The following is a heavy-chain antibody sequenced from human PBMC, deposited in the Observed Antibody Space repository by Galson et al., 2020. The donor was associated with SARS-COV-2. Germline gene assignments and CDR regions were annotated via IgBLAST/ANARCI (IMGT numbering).Heavy chain of an antibody. CDR1: GFTFSSYA. CDR2: ISYDGSNK. Sequence: GGSLRLSCAASGFTFSSYAMHWVRQAPGKGLEWVAVISYDGSNKYYADSVKGRFTISRDNSKNTLYLQMNSLRAEDTAVYYCARDAYVYYDSSGYYYPSYYYYYYGMDVWGQGTTVTVSS. J-gene: IGHJ6*02. V-gene: IGHV3-30*04. D-gene: IGHD3-22*01. CDR3: ARDAYVYYDSSGYYYPSYYYYYYGMDV.